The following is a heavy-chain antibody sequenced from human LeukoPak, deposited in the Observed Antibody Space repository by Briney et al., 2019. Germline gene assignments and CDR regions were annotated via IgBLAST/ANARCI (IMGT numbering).Heavy chain of an antibody. Sequence: GGSLRLSCAVSGFTFSSYWMHWVRQAPGKGLVWVSRIDRDGSRINYADSVKGRFTISRDNGKNTLFLQMNSLRAEDAAVYYCAKEPASSGWFDPWGQGTLVAVSS. CDR2: IDRDGSRI. CDR3: AKEPASSGWFDP. D-gene: IGHD6-19*01. J-gene: IGHJ5*02. CDR1: GFTFSSYW. V-gene: IGHV3-74*01.